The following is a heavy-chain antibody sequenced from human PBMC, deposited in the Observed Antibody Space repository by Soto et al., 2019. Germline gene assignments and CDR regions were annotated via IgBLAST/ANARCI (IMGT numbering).Heavy chain of an antibody. Sequence: GGSLRLSCAASGFTFSSYTMNWVRQAPGKGLEWVASISSMSSYVYYADSLKGRFTISRYNAEKTIYLQMNSLRAQDAAVYYCAKSYGDYEGRNYALDIGGQGTRVTVSS. CDR3: AKSYGDYEGRNYALDI. D-gene: IGHD4-17*01. J-gene: IGHJ3*02. CDR2: ISSMSSYV. CDR1: GFTFSSYT. V-gene: IGHV3-21*04.